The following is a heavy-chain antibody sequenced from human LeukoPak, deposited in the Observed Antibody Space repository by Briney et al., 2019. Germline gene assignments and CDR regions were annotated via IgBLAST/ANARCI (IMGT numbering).Heavy chain of an antibody. V-gene: IGHV4-34*01. Sequence: PSETLSLTCAVYGGSFSGYYWSWIRQPPGKGLEWIGEINHSGSTNYNPSLKSRVTISVDTSKNQFSLKLSSVTAADTAVYYCAHSLWNSSGWYYFDYWGQGTLVTVSS. CDR3: AHSLWNSSGWYYFDY. CDR1: GGSFSGYY. D-gene: IGHD6-19*01. J-gene: IGHJ4*02. CDR2: INHSGST.